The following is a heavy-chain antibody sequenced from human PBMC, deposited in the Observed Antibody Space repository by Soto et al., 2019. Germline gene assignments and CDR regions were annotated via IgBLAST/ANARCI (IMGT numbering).Heavy chain of an antibody. Sequence: SVKVSCKASGGTFSSYAISWVRQAPGQGLEWMGGIIPIFGTANYAQKFQGRVTITADESTSTAYMELSSLRSEDTAVYYCAREATVDYYDSSGYNNFDYWGQGTMVTVYS. CDR1: GGTFSSYA. CDR2: IIPIFGTA. J-gene: IGHJ4*02. V-gene: IGHV1-69*13. D-gene: IGHD3-22*01. CDR3: AREATVDYYDSSGYNNFDY.